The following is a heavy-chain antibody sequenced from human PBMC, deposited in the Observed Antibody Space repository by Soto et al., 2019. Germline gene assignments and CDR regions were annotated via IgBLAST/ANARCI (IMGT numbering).Heavy chain of an antibody. Sequence: QLQLQESGPGLVKPSETLSLTCTVSGDSIRSSSYWGWIRQPPGKGLEWIGSIYSTGNTYYNPSPKRQVTIPVDTSKNQFSLNVISVTAADTAVYYCRRSSRYSTDVWGQGTTVTVSS. CDR3: RRSSRYSTDV. V-gene: IGHV4-39*01. CDR1: GDSIRSSSY. CDR2: IYSTGNT. D-gene: IGHD6-13*01. J-gene: IGHJ6*02.